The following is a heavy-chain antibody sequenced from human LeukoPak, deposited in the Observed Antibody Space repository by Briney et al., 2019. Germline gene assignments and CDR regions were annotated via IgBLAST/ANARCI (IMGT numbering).Heavy chain of an antibody. CDR2: ISGDGTIT. CDR3: AKVRGDWTPGFDY. V-gene: IGHV3-23*01. D-gene: IGHD2-21*02. CDR1: GFTFITYA. J-gene: IGHJ4*02. Sequence: GGSLRLSCAASGFTFITYAMTWVRQAPGKGLEWVSVISGDGTITHYADSVKGRFTISRDNSKNTLYLQMNSLRAEDTAVYYCAKVRGDWTPGFDYWGQGTLVTVSS.